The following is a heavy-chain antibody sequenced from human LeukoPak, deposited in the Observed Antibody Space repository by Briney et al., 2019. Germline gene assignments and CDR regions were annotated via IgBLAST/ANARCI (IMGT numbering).Heavy chain of an antibody. CDR2: INPDASRI. D-gene: IGHD6-19*01. J-gene: IGHJ6*02. CDR3: ARDSVAGHPSYYYYGMDV. V-gene: IGHV3-74*03. Sequence: PGGSLRLSCAASGFTFSSYWMHWVRQAPGKGLVWVSRINPDASRIKYADSVKGRFTISRDNAKNTLFLQMNNLRAEDTAVYYCARDSVAGHPSYYYYGMDVWGQGTTVTVSS. CDR1: GFTFSSYW.